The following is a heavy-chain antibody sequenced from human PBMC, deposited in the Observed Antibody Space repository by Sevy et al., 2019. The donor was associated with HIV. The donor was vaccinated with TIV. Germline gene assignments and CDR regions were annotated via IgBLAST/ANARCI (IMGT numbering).Heavy chain of an antibody. CDR1: GFAFRTYA. J-gene: IGHJ4*02. CDR2: ISSNGDNA. Sequence: GGSRRLSCAASGFAFRTYAFHWVRQAPGRGLEWVGLISSNGDNAFYANSVRGRFTISRDNSMNTLYLELNNLTPDDTAVYYCARGPEWELTSFLSHWGQGTLVTVSS. CDR3: ARGPEWELTSFLSH. V-gene: IGHV3-30-3*01. D-gene: IGHD3-9*01.